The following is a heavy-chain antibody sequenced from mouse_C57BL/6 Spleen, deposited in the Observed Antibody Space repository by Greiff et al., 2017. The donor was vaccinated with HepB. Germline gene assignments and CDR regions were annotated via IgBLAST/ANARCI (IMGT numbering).Heavy chain of an antibody. D-gene: IGHD2-1*01. J-gene: IGHJ4*01. Sequence: VQVVESGPGLVAPSQSLSITCTVSGFSLTSYAISWVRQPPGKGLEWLGVIWTGGGTNYNSALKPRLSISKDNSKSQVFLKMNSLQTDDTARYYCARNGNHFLYAMDYWGQGTSVTVSS. CDR3: ARNGNHFLYAMDY. CDR2: IWTGGGT. CDR1: GFSLTSYA. V-gene: IGHV2-9-1*01.